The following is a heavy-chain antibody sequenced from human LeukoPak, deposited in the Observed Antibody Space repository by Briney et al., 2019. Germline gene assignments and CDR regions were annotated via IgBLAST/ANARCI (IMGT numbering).Heavy chain of an antibody. CDR3: ARGLYYDSSGSPSFDY. V-gene: IGHV4-34*01. CDR2: INHSGST. J-gene: IGHJ4*02. CDR1: GGSFSGYY. Sequence: SETLSLTCAVYGGSFSGYYWSWIRQPPGKGLEWIGEINHSGSTNYNPSLKSRVTISVDTSKNQFSLKLSSVTAADTAVHYCARGLYYDSSGSPSFDYWGQGTLVTVSS. D-gene: IGHD3-22*01.